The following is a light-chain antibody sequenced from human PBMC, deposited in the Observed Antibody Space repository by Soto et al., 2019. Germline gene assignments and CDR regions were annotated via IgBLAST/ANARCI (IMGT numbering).Light chain of an antibody. J-gene: IGKJ5*01. Sequence: EIVMTQSPATLSVSPGERATRSCMASQSVSSNLAWYQQKPGQAPRLLIYGASTRATGIPARFSGSGSGTEFTLTISSLQSEDFAVYYCQQYNNWPPLFGQGTRLEI. CDR3: QQYNNWPPL. V-gene: IGKV3-15*01. CDR1: QSVSSN. CDR2: GAS.